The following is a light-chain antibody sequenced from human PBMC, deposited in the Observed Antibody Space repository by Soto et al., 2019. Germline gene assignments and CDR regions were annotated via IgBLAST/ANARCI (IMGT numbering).Light chain of an antibody. V-gene: IGKV3-11*01. CDR2: GTS. Sequence: EIVLTQSPATLSLSPGARATLSCRASQSITTSFAWYQQKPGQAPRLLSYGTSNRAPGIPARFSGSGSGTAFALTISTLARDNFAVEYCQQSDTWPPLYTFGPGTKVEFK. J-gene: IGKJ3*01. CDR3: QQSDTWPPLYT. CDR1: QSITTS.